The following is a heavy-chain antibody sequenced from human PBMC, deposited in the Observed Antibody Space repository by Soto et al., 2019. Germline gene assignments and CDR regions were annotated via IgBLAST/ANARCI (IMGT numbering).Heavy chain of an antibody. CDR3: ARDRGSRGLTWGY. Sequence: QVQLVQSGAEVKKPGSSVKVSCKASGGTFSSYTISWVRQAPGQGLEWMGRIIPILGIANYAQKFQGRVTITADKSTSTAYMELSSLRSEDTAVYYCARDRGSRGLTWGYWGQGTLVTVSS. CDR1: GGTFSSYT. V-gene: IGHV1-69*08. D-gene: IGHD6-19*01. J-gene: IGHJ4*02. CDR2: IIPILGIA.